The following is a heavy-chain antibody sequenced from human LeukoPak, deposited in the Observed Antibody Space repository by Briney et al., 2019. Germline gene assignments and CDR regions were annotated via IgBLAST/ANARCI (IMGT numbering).Heavy chain of an antibody. J-gene: IGHJ4*02. Sequence: ASVKVSCKASGYTFTSYAMHWVRQAPGQRIEWMGWINAGNGNTKYSQKFQGRVTITRDTSASTAYMELSSLRSEDTAVYYCARGLDYGDHDNYWGQGTLVTVSS. D-gene: IGHD4-17*01. CDR3: ARGLDYGDHDNY. CDR2: INAGNGNT. CDR1: GYTFTSYA. V-gene: IGHV1-3*01.